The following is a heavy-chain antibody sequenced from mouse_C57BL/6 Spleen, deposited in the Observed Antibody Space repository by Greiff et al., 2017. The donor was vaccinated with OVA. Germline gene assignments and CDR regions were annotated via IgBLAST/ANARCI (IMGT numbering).Heavy chain of an antibody. V-gene: IGHV5-4*03. Sequence: EVKLMEPGGGLVKPGGSLKLSCAASGFTFSSYALSWVRQTPETRLEWVAPISDGGSYNYYPDNVKGRFTISRDNAKHNLYLQMIHLESVDTAICYCARGACDGYFDVWGTGTTVTGSS. J-gene: IGHJ1*03. CDR1: GFTFSSYA. CDR3: ARGACDGYFDV. CDR2: ISDGGSYN. D-gene: IGHD2-13*01.